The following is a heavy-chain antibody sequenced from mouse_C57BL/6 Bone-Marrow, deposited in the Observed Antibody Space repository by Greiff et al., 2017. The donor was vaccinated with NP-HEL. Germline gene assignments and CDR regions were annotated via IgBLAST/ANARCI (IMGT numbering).Heavy chain of an antibody. J-gene: IGHJ2*01. CDR3: ASGDYYGSRVYYCDY. D-gene: IGHD1-1*01. CDR2: LNPYNGDT. V-gene: IGHV1-20*01. Sequence: EVQLQQSGPELVKPGDSVKISCKASGYSFTGYFMNWVMQSHGKSLEWIGRLNPYNGDTFYNQKFKGKATLTVDKSSSTAHMELRSLTSEDSAVYYCASGDYYGSRVYYCDYWGQGTTLTVSS. CDR1: GYSFTGYF.